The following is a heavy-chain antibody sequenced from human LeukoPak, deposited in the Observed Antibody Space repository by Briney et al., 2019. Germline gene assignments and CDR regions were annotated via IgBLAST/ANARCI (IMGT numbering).Heavy chain of an antibody. J-gene: IGHJ4*02. CDR1: GFTFSSYG. CDR3: ARATGGTIAARLDY. Sequence: PGGSLRLSCAASGFTFSSYGMSWVRQAPGKGLEWVSAISGSGGSTYYADSVKGRFTISRDNAKNSLYLQMNSLRAEDTAVYYCARATGGTIAARLDYWGQGTLVTVSS. CDR2: ISGSGGST. D-gene: IGHD6-6*01. V-gene: IGHV3-23*01.